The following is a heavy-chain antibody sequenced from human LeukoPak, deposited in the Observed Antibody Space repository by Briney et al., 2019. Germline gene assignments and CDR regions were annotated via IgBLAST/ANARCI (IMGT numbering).Heavy chain of an antibody. D-gene: IGHD3-10*01. Sequence: ASVKVSCKASGYTFTGYYMHWVRQAPGQGLEWMGWINPNSGGTNYAQKFQGRVTMTRDTSISTAYMELSSLRSEDTAVYYCAAAISSGSGISDMDVWGKGTTVTISS. CDR3: AAAISSGSGISDMDV. CDR2: INPNSGGT. CDR1: GYTFTGYY. V-gene: IGHV1-2*02. J-gene: IGHJ6*03.